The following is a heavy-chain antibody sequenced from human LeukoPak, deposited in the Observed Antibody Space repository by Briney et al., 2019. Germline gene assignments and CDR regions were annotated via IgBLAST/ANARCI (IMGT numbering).Heavy chain of an antibody. CDR2: IYYSGST. CDR1: GGSISSSSYY. V-gene: IGHV4-39*07. J-gene: IGHJ4*02. D-gene: IGHD6-13*01. Sequence: SETLSLTCTVSGGSISSSSYYWGWIRQPPGKGLEWIGSIYYSGSTYYNPSLKSRVTISVDTSKNQFSLKLSSVTAADTAVYYCARDPNSSSWSWGQGTLVTVSS. CDR3: ARDPNSSSWS.